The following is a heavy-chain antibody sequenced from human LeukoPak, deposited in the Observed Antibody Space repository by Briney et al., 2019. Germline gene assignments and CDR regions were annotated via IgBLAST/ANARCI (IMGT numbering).Heavy chain of an antibody. CDR2: KKQDGSEK. J-gene: IGHJ4*02. CDR1: GFSFSTYW. CDR3: ARVQGIELTNSDYFDY. V-gene: IGHV3-7*01. D-gene: IGHD5-18*01. Sequence: GGSLRLSCAASGFSFSTYWMSWVRQTPAKGLEWVASKKQDGSEKYYVDSVKGRFTISKDNAKNSLYLQMNSLRAEDTAVYYCARVQGIELTNSDYFDYWGQGTLVTVSS.